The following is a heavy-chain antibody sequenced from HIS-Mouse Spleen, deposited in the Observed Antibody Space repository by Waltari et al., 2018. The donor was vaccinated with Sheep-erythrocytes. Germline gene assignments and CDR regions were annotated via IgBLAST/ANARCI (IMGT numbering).Heavy chain of an antibody. CDR1: GYTFNGYY. J-gene: IGHJ1*01. CDR3: ARGYCSSTSCYGYFQH. D-gene: IGHD2-2*01. CDR2: INPNRGDK. Sequence: QVQLVQSGAEVKKPGASVKVSCKASGYTFNGYYMHWVRQAPGQGLEWMGWINPNRGDKNQEQKFQGRVTMTRDTAISTAYMELSRLRSDDTAVYYCARGYCSSTSCYGYFQHWGQGTLVTVSS. V-gene: IGHV1-2*02.